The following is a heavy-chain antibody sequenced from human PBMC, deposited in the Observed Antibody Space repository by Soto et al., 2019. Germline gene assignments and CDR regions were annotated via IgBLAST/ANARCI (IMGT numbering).Heavy chain of an antibody. D-gene: IGHD5-18*01. CDR2: INPNSGGT. J-gene: IGHJ4*02. Sequence: ASVKVSCKASGYTFTGYYMHWVRQAPGQGLEWMGWINPNSGGTNYAQKFQGWVTMTRDTSISTAYMERSRLSSDDTAVYYCARGAVPYSYGSYCDYWGQGTLVTVSS. V-gene: IGHV1-2*04. CDR3: ARGAVPYSYGSYCDY. CDR1: GYTFTGYY.